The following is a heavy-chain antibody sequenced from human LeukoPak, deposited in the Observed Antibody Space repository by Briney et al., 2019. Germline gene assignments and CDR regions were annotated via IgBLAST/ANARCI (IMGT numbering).Heavy chain of an antibody. CDR2: INPNSGGT. CDR1: GFTFTDYY. Sequence: ASVKVSCKASGFTFTDYYMHWVRQAPGQGLEWMGRINPNSGGTNYAQKFQGRVTMTRDTSISTAYMELSRLRSDDTAVYYCARDTGDRRIGDDWGQGTLVTVSS. J-gene: IGHJ4*02. CDR3: ARDTGDRRIGDD. D-gene: IGHD7-27*01. V-gene: IGHV1-2*06.